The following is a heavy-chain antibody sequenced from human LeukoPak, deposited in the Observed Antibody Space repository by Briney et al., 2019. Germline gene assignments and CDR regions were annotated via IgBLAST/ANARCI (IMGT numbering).Heavy chain of an antibody. CDR3: ARVSTLAVLDV. CDR1: GFTFSRYD. V-gene: IGHV3-13*01. J-gene: IGHJ6*02. Sequence: PGGSLRLSCAASGFTFSRYDMHWVRQATGKGLEWASSIGTAGDTYYPGSVKGRFTISRENAKNSLYLQMNSLRAGDTAVYYCARVSTLAVLDVWGQGTTVTVSS. D-gene: IGHD1-1*01. CDR2: IGTAGDT.